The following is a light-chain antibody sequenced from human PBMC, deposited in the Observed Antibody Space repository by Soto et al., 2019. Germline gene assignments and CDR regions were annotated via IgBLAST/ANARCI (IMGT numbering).Light chain of an antibody. Sequence: QSALTQPASVSGSPGQSITISCTGTSSDVGGYNYVSWYQQQPGKAPKLMIYDVSNRPSGVSNRFSGSKSGNTASLTISGLQAEDEADYYCSSYTSSSTPYVFGTG. CDR1: SSDVGGYNY. V-gene: IGLV2-14*01. CDR3: SSYTSSSTPYV. J-gene: IGLJ1*01. CDR2: DVS.